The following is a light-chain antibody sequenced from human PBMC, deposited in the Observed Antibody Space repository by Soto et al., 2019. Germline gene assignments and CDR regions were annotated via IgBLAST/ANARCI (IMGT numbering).Light chain of an antibody. CDR3: QQRSNWPSFT. CDR1: QSVSSY. V-gene: IGKV3-11*01. J-gene: IGKJ3*01. Sequence: EIVLTQSPATLSLSPGERATLSCRARQSVSSYLAWYQQKPGQAPRLLIYDASNRATGIPARFSGSGSGTGFTLTISSLEPEDFAVYYCQQRSNWPSFTFGPGTKVDIK. CDR2: DAS.